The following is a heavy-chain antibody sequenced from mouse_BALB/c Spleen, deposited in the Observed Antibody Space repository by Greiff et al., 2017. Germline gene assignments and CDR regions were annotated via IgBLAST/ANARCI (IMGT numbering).Heavy chain of an antibody. V-gene: IGHV2-9*02. CDR1: GFSLTSYG. D-gene: IGHD1-1*01. CDR2: IWAGGST. J-gene: IGHJ1*01. CDR3: AREGGPLRNWYFDV. Sequence: VQLQQSGPGLVAPSQSLSITCTVSGFSLTSYGVHWVRQPPGKGLEWLGVIWAGGSTNYNSALMSRLSISKDNSKSQVFLKMNSLQTDDTAMYYCAREGGPLRNWYFDVWGAGTTVTVSS.